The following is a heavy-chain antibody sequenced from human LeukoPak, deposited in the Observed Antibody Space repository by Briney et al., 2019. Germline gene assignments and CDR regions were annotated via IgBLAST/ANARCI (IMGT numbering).Heavy chain of an antibody. V-gene: IGHV3-23*01. Sequence: GGSLRLSCAASGFTFSNYAMSWVRQAPGKGLEWVSTISGSVGSTYYGDSVKGRITISRDNSQNTQYLQMNSLRAEDTAVYYCAKTSSSSWKYFDYWGQGTLVTVSS. CDR2: ISGSVGST. CDR1: GFTFSNYA. D-gene: IGHD6-13*01. J-gene: IGHJ4*02. CDR3: AKTSSSSWKYFDY.